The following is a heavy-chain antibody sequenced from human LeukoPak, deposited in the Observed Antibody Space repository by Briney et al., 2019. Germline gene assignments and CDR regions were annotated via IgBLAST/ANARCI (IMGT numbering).Heavy chain of an antibody. V-gene: IGHV3-7*03. CDR3: ATAPHFWSAFDY. Sequence: GGSLRLSCAASGFTFSGYWMTWARQAPGKGLEWVANINPDGSQKYYVDSVKGRFTISRDNAKNSLYLQMNSLRAEDTAVYYCATAPHFWSAFDYWGQGTLVTVSS. D-gene: IGHD3-3*02. CDR2: INPDGSQK. J-gene: IGHJ4*02. CDR1: GFTFSGYW.